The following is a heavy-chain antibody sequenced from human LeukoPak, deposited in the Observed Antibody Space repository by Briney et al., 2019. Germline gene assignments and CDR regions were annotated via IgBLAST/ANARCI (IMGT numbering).Heavy chain of an antibody. Sequence: PGGSLRLSCAASGFTLSHYEMNWVRQAPGKGLEWVSYITIAGSTIYYADSVKGRFTISRDNAKNSLYLQMNSLSAEDTAVYYCARAPSYYYESSGFYLDYWGERTLGTASS. V-gene: IGHV3-48*03. J-gene: IGHJ4*02. CDR1: GFTLSHYE. CDR2: ITIAGSTI. D-gene: IGHD3-22*01. CDR3: ARAPSYYYESSGFYLDY.